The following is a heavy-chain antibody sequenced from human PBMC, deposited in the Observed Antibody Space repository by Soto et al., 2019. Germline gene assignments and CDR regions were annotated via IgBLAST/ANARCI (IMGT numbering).Heavy chain of an antibody. J-gene: IGHJ5*02. Sequence: ASVKVSCKASGYTFTSYGISWVRQAPGQGLEWMGWINVYNGHANYAQNLQGRVTMTTDTSTSTAYMDLRSLISDDTAVYYCARLCSSSGRYNWLDPWGQGTLVTVSS. CDR1: GYTFTSYG. V-gene: IGHV1-18*01. D-gene: IGHD6-13*01. CDR3: ARLCSSSGRYNWLDP. CDR2: INVYNGHA.